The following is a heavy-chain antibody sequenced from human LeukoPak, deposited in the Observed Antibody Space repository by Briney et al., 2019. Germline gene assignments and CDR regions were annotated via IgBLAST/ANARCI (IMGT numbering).Heavy chain of an antibody. Sequence: SETLSLTCTVSGGSISSYYWSWIRQPPGKGLEWIGYIYYSGSTNYNPSLKSRVTISVDTSKNQFSLKLNSVTAADTAVYYCARAPRIAAPFDYWGQGTLVTVSS. CDR1: GGSISSYY. CDR3: ARAPRIAAPFDY. D-gene: IGHD6-6*01. J-gene: IGHJ4*02. V-gene: IGHV4-59*01. CDR2: IYYSGST.